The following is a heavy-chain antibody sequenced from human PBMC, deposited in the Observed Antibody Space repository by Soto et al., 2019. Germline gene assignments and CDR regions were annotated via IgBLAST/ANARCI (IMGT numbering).Heavy chain of an antibody. V-gene: IGHV3-23*01. Sequence: EVQLLESGGGLVQPGGSLRLSCAASGFTFSSYAMSWVRQAPGKGLEWVSAISGSGGSTYYADSVKGRFTISRDNSKNTLYLQMNSLRAEDTAVYYCAKLRGSRGYCSGGSCYFPHAFDIWGQGTMVTVSS. CDR3: AKLRGSRGYCSGGSCYFPHAFDI. CDR1: GFTFSSYA. D-gene: IGHD2-15*01. CDR2: ISGSGGST. J-gene: IGHJ3*02.